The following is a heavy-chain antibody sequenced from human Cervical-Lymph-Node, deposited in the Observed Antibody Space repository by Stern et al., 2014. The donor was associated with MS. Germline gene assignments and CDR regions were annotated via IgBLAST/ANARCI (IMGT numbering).Heavy chain of an antibody. V-gene: IGHV3-33*01. Sequence: VQLVESGGGVVQPGRSLRLSCAASGFTFSSYGMHWVRQAPGKGLEWVALIWYDGSNKYYADSVKGRFTISRDNSKNTLFLQMNSLRGEDTALYYCAREGGNTAEYFQHWGQRTLVTVSS. CDR3: AREGGNTAEYFQH. D-gene: IGHD4-23*01. J-gene: IGHJ1*01. CDR2: IWYDGSNK. CDR1: GFTFSSYG.